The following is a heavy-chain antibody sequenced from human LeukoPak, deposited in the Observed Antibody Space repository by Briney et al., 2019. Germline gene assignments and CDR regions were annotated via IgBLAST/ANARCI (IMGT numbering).Heavy chain of an antibody. Sequence: SQTLSLTCAASGGSISSGGYSWSWIRQPPGKGLEWIGYIYQSGSTYYNPSLKSRVTISVDRSKNQFSLKLSSVTAADTAVYYCGRGGIAAAASGIDYWGQGTLVTVSS. CDR1: GGSISSGGYS. J-gene: IGHJ4*02. CDR3: GRGGIAAAASGIDY. CDR2: IYQSGST. D-gene: IGHD6-13*01. V-gene: IGHV4-30-2*01.